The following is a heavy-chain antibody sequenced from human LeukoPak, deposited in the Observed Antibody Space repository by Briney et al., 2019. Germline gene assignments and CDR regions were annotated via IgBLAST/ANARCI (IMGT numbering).Heavy chain of an antibody. Sequence: SETLSLTCTHSNDYIKDDYWSSIWQPAGKGLEWIGRTSKWNTENNPSLKSRVAISVQTSKNQFSLRLNYSTAADTAVYYYAKQGSDNHFDSWGPGTMVTVSS. D-gene: IGHD1-14*01. V-gene: IGHV4-4*07. J-gene: IGHJ4*02. CDR2: TSKWNT. CDR1: NDYIKDDY. CDR3: AKQGSDNHFDS.